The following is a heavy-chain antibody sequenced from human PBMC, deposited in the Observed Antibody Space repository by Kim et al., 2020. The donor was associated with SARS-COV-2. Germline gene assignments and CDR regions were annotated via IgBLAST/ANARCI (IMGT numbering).Heavy chain of an antibody. Sequence: GGSLRLSCAASGFTFSSYAMHWVRQAPGKGLEWVAVISYDGSNKYYADSVKGRFTISRDNSKNTLYLQMNSLRAEDTAVYYCARDPMITFGGVIVMSHFLQEMDVWGQGTTVTVSS. V-gene: IGHV3-30-3*01. CDR2: ISYDGSNK. J-gene: IGHJ6*02. CDR3: ARDPMITFGGVIVMSHFLQEMDV. CDR1: GFTFSSYA. D-gene: IGHD3-16*02.